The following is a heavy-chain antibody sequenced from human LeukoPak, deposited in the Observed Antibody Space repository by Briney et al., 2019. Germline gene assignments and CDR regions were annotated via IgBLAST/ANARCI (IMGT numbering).Heavy chain of an antibody. Sequence: GGSLRLSCAASGFTFSSYAMHWVRQAPGMGLEWVAVISYDGSNKYYADSVKGRFTISRDNSKNTLYLQMNSLRAEDTAVYYCARDSVRNQLEPFWFDSWGQGTLVTVSS. D-gene: IGHD1-1*01. CDR2: ISYDGSNK. J-gene: IGHJ5*01. CDR1: GFTFSSYA. V-gene: IGHV3-30*01. CDR3: ARDSVRNQLEPFWFDS.